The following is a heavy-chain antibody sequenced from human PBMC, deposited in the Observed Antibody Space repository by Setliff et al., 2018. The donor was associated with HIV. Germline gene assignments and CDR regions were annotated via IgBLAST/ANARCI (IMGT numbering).Heavy chain of an antibody. CDR2: IYYSGST. J-gene: IGHJ4*02. CDR1: GGSISSSSYY. Sequence: SGTLSLTCTVSGGSISSSSYYWGWIRQPPGKGLEWIGSIYYSGSTYYNPSLKSRVTISVDTSKNQFSLKLSSVTAADTAVYYCARGSRGARASKIDSSGYYLVYWGQGTLVTVSS. CDR3: ARGSRGARASKIDSSGYYLVY. V-gene: IGHV4-39*07. D-gene: IGHD3-22*01.